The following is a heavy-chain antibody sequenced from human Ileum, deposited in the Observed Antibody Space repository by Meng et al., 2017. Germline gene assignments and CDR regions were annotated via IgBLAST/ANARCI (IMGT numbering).Heavy chain of an antibody. D-gene: IGHD3-22*01. CDR1: GFIFSRCD. CDR2: IVAGGATT. V-gene: IGHV3-23*01. J-gene: IGHJ4*02. CDR3: AKYLSRDSGTYFYALEY. Sequence: GESLKISCAASGFIFSRCDMGWVRQTPGKGLEWVSSIVAGGATTYYADSVRGRFTISRDDSKNSVSLQMSSLRAENTAVYYCAKYLSRDSGTYFYALEYWGQGTLVTVSS.